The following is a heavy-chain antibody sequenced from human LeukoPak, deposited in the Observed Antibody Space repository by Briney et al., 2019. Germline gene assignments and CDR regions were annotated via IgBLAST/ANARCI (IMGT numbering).Heavy chain of an antibody. J-gene: IGHJ5*02. CDR2: IYYSGSP. CDR1: GGSISSYY. V-gene: IGHV4-59*01. Sequence: SETLSLTCTVSGGSISSYYWSWIRQPPGKGLEWIGYIYYSGSPNYNPSLKSRVSISVDTSKNQFSLKLNSVTAADTAVYYCARTTEDCSSTSCYQYWFDPWGQGTLVTVSS. CDR3: ARTTEDCSSTSCYQYWFDP. D-gene: IGHD2-2*01.